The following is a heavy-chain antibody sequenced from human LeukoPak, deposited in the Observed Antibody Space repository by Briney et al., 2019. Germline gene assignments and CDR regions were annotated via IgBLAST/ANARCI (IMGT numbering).Heavy chain of an antibody. V-gene: IGHV4-34*01. J-gene: IGHJ4*02. D-gene: IGHD5-24*01. Sequence: PSETLSLTCAVYGGSFSGYYWSWLRQPPGKGLEWIGEINHSGSTNYNPSLKSRVTISVDTSKNQFSLKLSSVTAADPAVYYCARLDAAAGRYLQFFYWGQGTLVTVSS. CDR1: GGSFSGYY. CDR2: INHSGST. CDR3: ARLDAAAGRYLQFFY.